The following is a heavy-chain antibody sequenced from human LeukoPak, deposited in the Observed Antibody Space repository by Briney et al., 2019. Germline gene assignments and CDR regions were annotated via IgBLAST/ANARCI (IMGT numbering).Heavy chain of an antibody. V-gene: IGHV3-11*04. D-gene: IGHD2-8*01. Sequence: PGGFLRLSCAASGFTFSDYYMSWIRQAPGKGLEWVSYISTSGNTIYYADSVKGRFTISRDNAKNSLYLQMNSLRAEDTAVYYCARTNGVSKFDYWGQGTLVTVSS. J-gene: IGHJ4*02. CDR2: ISTSGNTI. CDR3: ARTNGVSKFDY. CDR1: GFTFSDYY.